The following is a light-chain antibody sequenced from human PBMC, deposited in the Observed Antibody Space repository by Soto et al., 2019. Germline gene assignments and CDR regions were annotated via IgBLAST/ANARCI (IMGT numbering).Light chain of an antibody. J-gene: IGKJ1*01. CDR2: AAY. Sequence: DTQMTQSPSSVSASVGGRVTITCRASQDISNWLAWYQQKPGRAPRLLIYAAYTLQSGVSSRFSGSGSGTNFTLTISSLQPEDFATYYCQQTNSFPSFGQGTKVEIK. V-gene: IGKV1-12*02. CDR3: QQTNSFPS. CDR1: QDISNW.